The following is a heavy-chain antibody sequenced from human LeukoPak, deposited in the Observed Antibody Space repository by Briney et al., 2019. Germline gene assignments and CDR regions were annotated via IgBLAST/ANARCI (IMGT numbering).Heavy chain of an antibody. CDR2: ISGSGGST. J-gene: IGHJ4*02. V-gene: IGHV3-23*01. CDR1: GFTFSSYA. Sequence: GGSPRLSCAASGFTFSSYAMGWVRQAPGKGLEWVSAISGSGGSTYYADSVKGRFTISRDNSKNTLYLQMNSLRAEDTAVYYCATPLPIRWGSNDYWGQGTLVTVSS. D-gene: IGHD3-3*01. CDR3: ATPLPIRWGSNDY.